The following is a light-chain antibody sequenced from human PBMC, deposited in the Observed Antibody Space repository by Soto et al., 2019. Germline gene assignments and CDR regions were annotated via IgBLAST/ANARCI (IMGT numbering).Light chain of an antibody. CDR1: QSVSTN. J-gene: IGKJ4*01. CDR3: QQYNFWPQT. V-gene: IGKV3-15*01. Sequence: EIVMTQSPATLSVSPGERATLSCRASQSVSTNLAWYQQKPAQAPRLLIYGASTRATGIPARFSGSGSGTEFTLTISSLQSEDFAVYYCQQYNFWPQTFGGGTKVEIK. CDR2: GAS.